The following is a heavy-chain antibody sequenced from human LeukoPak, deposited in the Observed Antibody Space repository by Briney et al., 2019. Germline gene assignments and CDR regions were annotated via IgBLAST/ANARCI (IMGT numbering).Heavy chain of an antibody. D-gene: IGHD1-26*01. CDR1: GFTFSSYE. V-gene: IGHV3-48*03. CDR3: ASVSGQWELRPYYYYYYGMDV. Sequence: GGSLRLSCAASGFTFSSYEMNWVRQAPGKGLEWVSYISSSGSTIYYADSMKGRFTISRDNAKNSLYLQMNSLRAEDTAVYYCASVSGQWELRPYYYYYYGMDVWGQGTTVTVSS. J-gene: IGHJ6*02. CDR2: ISSSGSTI.